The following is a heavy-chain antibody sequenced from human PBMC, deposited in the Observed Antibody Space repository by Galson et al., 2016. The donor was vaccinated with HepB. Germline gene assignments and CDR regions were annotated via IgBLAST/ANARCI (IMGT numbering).Heavy chain of an antibody. CDR2: ISGGGRDT. CDR1: GFTFSTYA. Sequence: SLRLSCAASGFTFSTYAMNWVRQAPGRGLEWLSFISGGGRDTNYADSVRGHLTVSRDNANNLLYLQMNRLSVEDTALYYCARGPCRSTNCQTSYYGMDVWGQGTTVTVSS. J-gene: IGHJ6*02. V-gene: IGHV3-48*03. D-gene: IGHD1-1*01. CDR3: ARGPCRSTNCQTSYYGMDV.